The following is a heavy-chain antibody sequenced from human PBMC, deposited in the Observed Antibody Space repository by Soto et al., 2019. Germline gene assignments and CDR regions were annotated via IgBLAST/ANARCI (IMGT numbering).Heavy chain of an antibody. D-gene: IGHD3-22*01. CDR1: GGSISSYY. V-gene: IGHV4-59*01. CDR2: IYYSGST. CDR3: ARGRGRDSSGYYYWFDP. J-gene: IGHJ5*02. Sequence: QVQLQESGPGLVKPSETLSLTCTVSGGSISSYYWSWIRQPPGKGLEWIGYIYYSGSTNYNPSLKSRVTLSVDTSKNQFSLKLSSVTAADTAVYYWARGRGRDSSGYYYWFDPWGQGTLVTVSS.